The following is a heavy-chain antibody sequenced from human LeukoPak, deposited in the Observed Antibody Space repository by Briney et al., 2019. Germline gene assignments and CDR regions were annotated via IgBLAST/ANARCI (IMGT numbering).Heavy chain of an antibody. V-gene: IGHV3-53*01. Sequence: PGGSLRLSCAASGFTVSSNYMSWVRQAPGKGLEWVSVIYSGESTYYADSVKGRFTISRDNSKNTLYLQMNSLRAEDTAVYYCARAQDIVVVPAAIAYYYYGMDVWGQGTTVTFTS. CDR1: GFTVSSNY. D-gene: IGHD2-2*01. J-gene: IGHJ6*02. CDR3: ARAQDIVVVPAAIAYYYYGMDV. CDR2: IYSGEST.